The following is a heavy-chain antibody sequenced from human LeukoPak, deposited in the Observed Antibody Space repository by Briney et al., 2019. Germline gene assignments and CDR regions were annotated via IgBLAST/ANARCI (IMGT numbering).Heavy chain of an antibody. CDR3: VKSGSYFVDYFDY. CDR2: VSGNGRNT. J-gene: IGHJ4*02. Sequence: PGGSLRLSCSASGFPFSDSAMHWVAQPPGRGLEFIAYVSGNGRNTYYADSVKGRFTISRDSSKNTISLQMSSLRAEDTAVYYCVKSGSYFVDYFDYWGQGTLVTVSS. CDR1: GFPFSDSA. D-gene: IGHD1-26*01. V-gene: IGHV3-64D*06.